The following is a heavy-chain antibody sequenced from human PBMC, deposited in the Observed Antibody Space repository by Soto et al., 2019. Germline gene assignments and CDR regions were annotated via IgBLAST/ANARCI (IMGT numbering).Heavy chain of an antibody. Sequence: VQLVESGGGLVKPGGSLRLSCAASGFTFSNAWMSWVRQAPGKGLEWVGRIKSKTDGGTTDYAAPVKGRFTISRDDSKNTLYLQMNSLKTEDTAVYYCTTDRFSSGWYLDDAFDIWGQGTMVTVSS. V-gene: IGHV3-15*01. D-gene: IGHD6-19*01. CDR1: GFTFSNAW. CDR3: TTDRFSSGWYLDDAFDI. J-gene: IGHJ3*02. CDR2: IKSKTDGGTT.